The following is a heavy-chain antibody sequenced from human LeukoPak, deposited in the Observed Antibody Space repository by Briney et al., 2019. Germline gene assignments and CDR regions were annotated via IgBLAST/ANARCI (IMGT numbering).Heavy chain of an antibody. V-gene: IGHV3-21*01. CDR2: INSRSTYI. CDR3: VRVSLGNDYGSGSYDY. J-gene: IGHJ4*02. D-gene: IGHD3-10*01. CDR1: GFTFSTYN. Sequence: NPGGSLRLSCAASGFTFSTYNMNWVRQPPGKGLEWVSSINSRSTYIYYPDSVKGRFTISRDNAKNSLYLQMSSLRAEDTAVYYCVRVSLGNDYGSGSYDYWGQGTLVTVFS.